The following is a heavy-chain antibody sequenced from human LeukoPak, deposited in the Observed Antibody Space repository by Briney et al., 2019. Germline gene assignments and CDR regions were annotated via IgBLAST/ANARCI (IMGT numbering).Heavy chain of an antibody. J-gene: IGHJ4*02. D-gene: IGHD3-3*01. Sequence: GGSLRLSCAASVFTFSSYGMHWVRQAPGKGLEWVAFIRYDGSNKYYADSVKGRFTISRDNSKNTLYLQMNSLRAEDTAVYYCAVVNYDFWSGYETGFDYWGQGTLVTVSS. CDR2: IRYDGSNK. CDR1: VFTFSSYG. CDR3: AVVNYDFWSGYETGFDY. V-gene: IGHV3-30*02.